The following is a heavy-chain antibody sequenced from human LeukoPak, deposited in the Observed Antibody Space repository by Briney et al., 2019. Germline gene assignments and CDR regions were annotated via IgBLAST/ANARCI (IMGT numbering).Heavy chain of an antibody. D-gene: IGHD2-2*01. CDR3: ARGPANVVVPAASHLDY. CDR1: GYTFTSYG. Sequence: ASVKVSCKASGYTFTSYGISWVRQAPGQGLEWMGWISAYNGNTNYAQKLQGRVTMTTDTSTSTAYMELRSLRSDDTAVYYCARGPANVVVPAASHLDYWGQGTLVTVSS. CDR2: ISAYNGNT. J-gene: IGHJ4*02. V-gene: IGHV1-18*01.